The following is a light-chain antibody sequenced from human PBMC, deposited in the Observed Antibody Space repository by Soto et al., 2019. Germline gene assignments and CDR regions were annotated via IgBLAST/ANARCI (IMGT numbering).Light chain of an antibody. V-gene: IGKV3-20*01. Sequence: ENVLTQSPGTLSLSPGERATLSCRASQTVYNGFLAWYQQKPGQAPRLLIYGASSRATGIPDRFNGSGSGTDFTLTISSLEPEDVAVYYCQQYVSSPRTFGQGTKVEI. CDR2: GAS. CDR3: QQYVSSPRT. J-gene: IGKJ1*01. CDR1: QTVYNGF.